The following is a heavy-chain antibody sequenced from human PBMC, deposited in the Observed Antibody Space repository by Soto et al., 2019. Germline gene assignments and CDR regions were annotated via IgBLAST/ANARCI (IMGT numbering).Heavy chain of an antibody. Sequence: QVQLQESGPGLVKPSQTLSLTCTVSGGSISSGGYYWSWIRQHPGKGLEWIGYIYYSGSTYYSPSLKSRVTISVDTFKSQFSLKLSSVTAADTAVYYCARERHDYYDSSGYLDYWGQGTLVTVSS. CDR3: ARERHDYYDSSGYLDY. J-gene: IGHJ4*02. CDR1: GGSISSGGYY. D-gene: IGHD3-22*01. V-gene: IGHV4-31*03. CDR2: IYYSGST.